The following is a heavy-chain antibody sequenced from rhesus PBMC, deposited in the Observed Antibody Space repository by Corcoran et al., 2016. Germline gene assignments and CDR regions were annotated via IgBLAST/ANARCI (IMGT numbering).Heavy chain of an antibody. J-gene: IGHJ6*01. D-gene: IGHD1-14*01. CDR2: SSWSGGST. CDR3: ARATTDYGLDS. Sequence: EVQLVESGGGVVQPGGSLRLSCAASGFTFDDYAMHWVRQAPGKVLVWVSGSSWSGGSTYYADSVKGQFTISRDNAKNSLYLQMGSLRAEDIALYYCARATTDYGLDSWGQGVVVTVSS. CDR1: GFTFDDYA. V-gene: IGHV3-201*01.